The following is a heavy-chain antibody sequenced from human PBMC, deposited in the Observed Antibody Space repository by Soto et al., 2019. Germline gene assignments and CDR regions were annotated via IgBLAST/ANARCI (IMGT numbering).Heavy chain of an antibody. D-gene: IGHD7-27*01. J-gene: IGHJ4*02. V-gene: IGHV5-10-1*01. CDR1: GYSFTSYW. CDR3: ARHLTKGMYYFDY. CDR2: IDPSDSYT. Sequence: GESLKISCKGSGYSFTSYWISWVRQMPGKGLEWMGRIDPSDSYTNYSPSFQGHVTISADKSISTAYLQWSSLKAADTAMYYCARHLTKGMYYFDYWGQGTLVTVSS.